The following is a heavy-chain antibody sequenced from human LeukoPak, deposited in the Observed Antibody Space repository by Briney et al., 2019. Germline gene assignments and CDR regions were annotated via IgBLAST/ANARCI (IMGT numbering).Heavy chain of an antibody. J-gene: IGHJ6*03. Sequence: PGGSLRLSCAASGFTFSRYWMHWVRQAPGKGLVCVSRINSDGSSTSYADSVRGRFTISRNNAKNTLYLQMNSLRAGDTAVYYCAKDFGELASYYMDVWGKGTTVTVPS. CDR1: GFTFSRYW. CDR2: INSDGSST. V-gene: IGHV3-74*01. D-gene: IGHD3-10*01. CDR3: AKDFGELASYYMDV.